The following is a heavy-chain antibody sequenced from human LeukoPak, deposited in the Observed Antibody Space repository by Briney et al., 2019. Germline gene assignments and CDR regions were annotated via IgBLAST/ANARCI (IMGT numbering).Heavy chain of an antibody. CDR3: AREAYYGSGSYLPPWRDNDAFDI. Sequence: GASVKVSCKASGYTFTSYDIKWVGQATGQGLEWMGWMHPNRGNTGYAQKFQGRVTMTRNTSISTAYMELSSLRSEDTAVYCCAREAYYGSGSYLPPWRDNDAFDIWGQGTMVTVSS. D-gene: IGHD3-10*01. CDR2: MHPNRGNT. J-gene: IGHJ3*02. V-gene: IGHV1-8*01. CDR1: GYTFTSYD.